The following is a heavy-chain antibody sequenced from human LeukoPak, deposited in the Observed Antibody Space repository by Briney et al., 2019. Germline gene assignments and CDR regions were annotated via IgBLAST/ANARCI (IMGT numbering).Heavy chain of an antibody. CDR1: GFTFSSYA. V-gene: IGHV3-23*01. Sequence: GGSLRLSCAASGFTFSSYAMSWVRQAPGKGLEWVSTISGSGDSTYHADSVKGRFTISRDNSKNTLYLQMNSLRAEDTAIYYCARDVIGLSAGDFDYWGQGTLVTVSS. CDR2: ISGSGDST. D-gene: IGHD2-21*01. CDR3: ARDVIGLSAGDFDY. J-gene: IGHJ4*02.